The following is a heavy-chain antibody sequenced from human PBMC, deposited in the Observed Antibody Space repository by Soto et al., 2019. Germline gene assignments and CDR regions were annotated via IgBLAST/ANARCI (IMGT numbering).Heavy chain of an antibody. J-gene: IGHJ4*02. V-gene: IGHV3-23*01. CDR2: FRTSGDGGTT. CDR3: AKKVNSGPGSQYFDY. CDR1: GFTFSSYS. Sequence: PGGSLRLSCAASGFTFSSYSMSWVRQAPGKGLEWVSGFRTSGDGGTTYYADSVKGRFTISRDNSKNMLFLQMNSLRAEDTAIHYCAKKVNSGPGSQYFDYWGQGT. D-gene: IGHD3-10*01.